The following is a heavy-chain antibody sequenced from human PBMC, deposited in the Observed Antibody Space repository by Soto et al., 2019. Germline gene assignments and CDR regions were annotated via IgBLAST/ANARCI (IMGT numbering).Heavy chain of an antibody. CDR2: IIPIFGTA. V-gene: IGHV1-69*12. CDR1: GGTFSSYA. J-gene: IGHJ4*02. CDR3: ARGAHDYSNYVGKD. Sequence: QVQLVQSGAEVKKPGSSVKVSCKASGGTFSSYAISWVRQAPGQGLEWMGGIIPIFGTANYAQKFQGRVTXXAXEXXSTAYMELSSLRSEDTAVYYCARGAHDYSNYVGKDWGQGTLVTVSS. D-gene: IGHD4-4*01.